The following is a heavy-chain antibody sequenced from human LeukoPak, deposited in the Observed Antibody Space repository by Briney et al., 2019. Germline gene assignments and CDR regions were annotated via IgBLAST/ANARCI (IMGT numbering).Heavy chain of an antibody. CDR3: ARGSSGDY. Sequence: ASVKVSCKASGYTFTSYDINWVRQATGQGLEWMGWMNPNNGNTDFTQKFQGRVTMTRNTSISTVYMELSSLRSEDTAVYYCARGSSGDYWGQGTLVTVSS. CDR1: GYTFTSYD. J-gene: IGHJ4*02. V-gene: IGHV1-8*01. CDR2: MNPNNGNT. D-gene: IGHD6-19*01.